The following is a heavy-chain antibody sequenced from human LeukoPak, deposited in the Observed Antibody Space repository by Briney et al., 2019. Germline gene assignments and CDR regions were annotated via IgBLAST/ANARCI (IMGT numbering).Heavy chain of an antibody. Sequence: SETLSLTCTVSGYSISTLSNWGWIRQSPGKGLEWVASIYHGGSTYYNPSLRGRVTISMDTSKNQISLTLTSVTAADTAVYYCAREKALMDHYDFSGYVWEYWGQGSLVIVSS. J-gene: IGHJ4*02. CDR1: GYSISTLSN. V-gene: IGHV4-38-2*02. D-gene: IGHD3-22*01. CDR3: AREKALMDHYDFSGYVWEY. CDR2: IYHGGST.